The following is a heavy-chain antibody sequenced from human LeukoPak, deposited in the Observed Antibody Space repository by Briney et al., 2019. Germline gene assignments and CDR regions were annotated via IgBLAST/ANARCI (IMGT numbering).Heavy chain of an antibody. CDR1: GGSFSGYY. CDR3: ARDVLTGNDY. V-gene: IGHV4-34*01. Sequence: SETLSLTCAVYGGSFSGYYWSWIRQPPGKGLEWIGEINHSGSTNYNPSLKSRVTISVDTSKNQFSLKLSSVTAADTAVYYCARDVLTGNDYWGQGTLVTVSS. D-gene: IGHD2-8*01. J-gene: IGHJ4*02. CDR2: INHSGST.